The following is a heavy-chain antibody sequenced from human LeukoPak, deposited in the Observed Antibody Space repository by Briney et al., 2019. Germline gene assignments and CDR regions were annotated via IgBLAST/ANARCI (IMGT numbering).Heavy chain of an antibody. D-gene: IGHD2-15*01. CDR2: ISWNSGSI. Sequence: HPGGSLRLSCAASGFTFDDYAMHWVRQAPGKGLEWVSGISWNSGSIGYADSVKGRFTISRDNAKNSLYLQMNSLRAEDTALYYCAKDRARKEGIWVFDYWGQGTLVTVSS. CDR1: GFTFDDYA. V-gene: IGHV3-9*01. J-gene: IGHJ4*02. CDR3: AKDRARKEGIWVFDY.